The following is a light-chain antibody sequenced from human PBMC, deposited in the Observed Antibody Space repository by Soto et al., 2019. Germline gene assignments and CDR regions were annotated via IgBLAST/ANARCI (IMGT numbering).Light chain of an antibody. CDR1: QSVSSSD. CDR3: QQYGSSPYT. Sequence: EIVLTQSPGTLSLSPGERATLSCRASQSVSSSDLVWYQQKRGQPPRLLFYGPSSRATGIPDRFSGSGSGTDFTLTISRLEPEDFAVYYCQQYGSSPYTFGLGTKLEIK. J-gene: IGKJ2*01. V-gene: IGKV3-20*01. CDR2: GPS.